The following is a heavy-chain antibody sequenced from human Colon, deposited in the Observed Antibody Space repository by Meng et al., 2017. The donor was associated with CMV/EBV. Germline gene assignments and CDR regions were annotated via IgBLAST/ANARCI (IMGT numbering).Heavy chain of an antibody. J-gene: IGHJ4*02. CDR3: ARDRAGVTTGY. CDR1: GFTFNTYA. D-gene: IGHD2-21*02. V-gene: IGHV3-23*01. CDR2: ISVGGGST. Sequence: CAASGFTFNTYAMGWGRQAPGKGREWVSAISVGGGSTYYADSVKGRFTISRDISENTLYLQMNSLRVDDTAVYYCARDRAGVTTGYWGQGTLVTVSS.